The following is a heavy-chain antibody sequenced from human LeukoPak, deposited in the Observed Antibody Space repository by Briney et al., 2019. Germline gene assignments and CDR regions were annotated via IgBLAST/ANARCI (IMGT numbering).Heavy chain of an antibody. CDR1: GLTFSNYG. V-gene: IGHV3-33*06. J-gene: IGHJ3*02. CDR2: IWYDGSDK. CDR3: AKDLRQYYYDSSGYSNAFDI. D-gene: IGHD3-22*01. Sequence: GGSLRLSCAASGLTFSNYGMHWVRQAPGKGLEWVAVIWYDGSDKYYLDSVKGRFTISRDNSKNTLYLQMNSLRAEDTAVYYCAKDLRQYYYDSSGYSNAFDIWGQGTMVTVSS.